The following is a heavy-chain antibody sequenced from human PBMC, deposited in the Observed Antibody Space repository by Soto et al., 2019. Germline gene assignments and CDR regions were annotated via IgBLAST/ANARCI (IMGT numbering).Heavy chain of an antibody. J-gene: IGHJ6*02. CDR2: INPSDGTT. CDR3: ARDRGHIVVGTATYYYYGMDV. V-gene: IGHV1-46*01. CDR1: GYTFTTYF. D-gene: IGHD2-21*02. Sequence: ASVKVSCKASGYTFTTYFMQWVRQAPGQGLEWMGIINPSDGTTSYAQKFQGRVTVTRDTSTSTVYMDLSSLRSEDTAVYYCARDRGHIVVGTATYYYYGMDVWGQGTTVSVFS.